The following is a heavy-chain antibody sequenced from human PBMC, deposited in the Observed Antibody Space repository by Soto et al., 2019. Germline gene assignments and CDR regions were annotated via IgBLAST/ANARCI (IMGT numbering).Heavy chain of an antibody. CDR2: IVVGSGNT. V-gene: IGHV1-58*02. CDR3: AAGYYYDSSGYPL. J-gene: IGHJ4*02. D-gene: IGHD3-22*01. Sequence: QMQLVQSGPEVKKPGTSVKVSCKASGFTFIRSVMQWARQARGQRLEWIGWIVVGSGNTNYAQKFQERVTITRDMSTSTAYMELSSLRSEDTAVYYCAAGYYYDSSGYPLWGQGTLVTVSS. CDR1: GFTFIRSV.